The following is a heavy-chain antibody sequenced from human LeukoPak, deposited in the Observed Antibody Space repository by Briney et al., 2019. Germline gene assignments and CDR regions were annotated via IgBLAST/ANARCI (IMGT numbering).Heavy chain of an antibody. CDR1: GFIFSSYG. Sequence: GGSLRLSCAASGFIFSSYGMHWVRRAPGKGLEWVAVIWHDGSSEFYADSVRGRFSISRDDSKNTVYLQMNSLRAEDTALYYCAKDDRGGWSGYFDYWGQGTLVTVSS. D-gene: IGHD3-22*01. CDR2: IWHDGSSE. CDR3: AKDDRGGWSGYFDY. J-gene: IGHJ4*02. V-gene: IGHV3-33*06.